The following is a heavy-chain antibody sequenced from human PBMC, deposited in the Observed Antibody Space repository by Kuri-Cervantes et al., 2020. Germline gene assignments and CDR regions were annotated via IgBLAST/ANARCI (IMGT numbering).Heavy chain of an antibody. D-gene: IGHD6-19*01. CDR2: IYHSGST. Sequence: ESLKISCTVSGGSISSYYWGWIRQPPGKGLEWIGSIYHSGSTNYNPSLKSRVTISVDKSKNQFSLKLRSVTAADTAVYYCARGGRWGAVAVPYYFDYWGQGTLVTVSS. V-gene: IGHV4-59*12. CDR1: GGSISSYY. J-gene: IGHJ4*02. CDR3: ARGGRWGAVAVPYYFDY.